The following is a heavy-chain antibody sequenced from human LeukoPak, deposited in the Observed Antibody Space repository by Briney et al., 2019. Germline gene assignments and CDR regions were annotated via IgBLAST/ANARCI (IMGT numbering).Heavy chain of an antibody. Sequence: WASVKVSCKASGYTFTGYYIHWVRQAPGQGLEWMGWINPNSGDTNYAQKFQGRVTMTRDTSIGTAYMELRSLRSDDTAVYYCARDGFTAFDIWGQGTMVTVSS. V-gene: IGHV1-2*02. J-gene: IGHJ3*02. CDR1: GYTFTGYY. D-gene: IGHD5-12*01. CDR3: ARDGFTAFDI. CDR2: INPNSGDT.